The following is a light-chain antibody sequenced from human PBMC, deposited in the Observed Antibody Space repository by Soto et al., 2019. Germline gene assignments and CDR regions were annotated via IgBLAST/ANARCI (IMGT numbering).Light chain of an antibody. CDR2: DAS. Sequence: DIQLTQSPSSLPASVGDRVTFTCQASQDINNYLNWYQQKSGKAPKLLIYDASNLETGVPSRFSGSGSGTYFTLTISSLQPEDVATYYCQHYHNLPPYSFGQGTNLQIK. J-gene: IGKJ2*01. CDR1: QDINNY. V-gene: IGKV1-33*01. CDR3: QHYHNLPPYS.